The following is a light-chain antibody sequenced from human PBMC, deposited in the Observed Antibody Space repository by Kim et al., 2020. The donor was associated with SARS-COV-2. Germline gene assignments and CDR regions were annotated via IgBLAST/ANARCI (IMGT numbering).Light chain of an antibody. J-gene: IGLJ2*01. Sequence: SGKTARITCGGNNIGSKSVHWYQQKPGQAPVLVIYYDSDRPSGIPERFSGSNSGNTATLTISRVEAGDEADYYCQVWDSSSDHPVFGGGTKLTVL. CDR2: YDS. CDR3: QVWDSSSDHPV. V-gene: IGLV3-21*04. CDR1: NIGSKS.